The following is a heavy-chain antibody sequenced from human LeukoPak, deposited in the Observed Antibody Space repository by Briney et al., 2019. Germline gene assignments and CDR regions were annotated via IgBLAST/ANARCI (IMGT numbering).Heavy chain of an antibody. CDR3: ARGGSRYSTSGTVDY. Sequence: ASVKVSCTASGYSFTSYVLNWVRQAPGQGLEWMGWISTNTGNPTYAQGFTGRFVFSLDTSISTTYLQINSLKAEDTAVYYCARGGSRYSTSGTVDYWGQGTLVTVSS. D-gene: IGHD6-6*01. CDR2: ISTNTGNP. V-gene: IGHV7-4-1*02. CDR1: GYSFTSYV. J-gene: IGHJ4*02.